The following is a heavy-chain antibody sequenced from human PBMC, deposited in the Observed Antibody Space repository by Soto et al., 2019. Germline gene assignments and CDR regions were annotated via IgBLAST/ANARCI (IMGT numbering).Heavy chain of an antibody. Sequence: QLQLQESGPGLVKPSETLSLTCTVSGGSISRSNYYWAWIRPPPGKGLEWIGSFYYSGSTYYKPSLKSRVRISVDTSKNQFSLKLSSVTAADTAVYYCARPIEGGSRGDYHWGQGTLVTVSS. CDR2: FYYSGST. CDR3: ARPIEGGSRGDYH. V-gene: IGHV4-39*01. J-gene: IGHJ5*02. CDR1: GGSISRSNYY. D-gene: IGHD3-22*01.